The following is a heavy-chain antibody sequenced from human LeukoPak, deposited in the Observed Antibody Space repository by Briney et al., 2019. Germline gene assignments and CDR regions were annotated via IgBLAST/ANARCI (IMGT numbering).Heavy chain of an antibody. J-gene: IGHJ4*02. CDR3: ARVEPKQWLHDY. CDR2: IIPIFGTA. D-gene: IGHD6-19*01. CDR1: GGTFSSYA. V-gene: IGHV1-69*06. Sequence: VASVKVSCKASGGTFSSYAISWVRQAPGQGLEWMGGIIPIFGTANYAQKFQGRVTITADKSTSTAYMELSSLRSEDTAVYYCARVEPKQWLHDYWGQGTLVTVSS.